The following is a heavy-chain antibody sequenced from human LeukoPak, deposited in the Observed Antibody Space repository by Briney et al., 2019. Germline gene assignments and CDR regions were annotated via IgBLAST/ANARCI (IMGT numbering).Heavy chain of an antibody. CDR1: GYTFTGHY. V-gene: IGHV1-2*02. Sequence: ASVKVSCKASGYTFTGHYVHWLRQAPGQGLEWMAWINPNTSVTNFAQKFQGRVTMTRDTSISTAYMELSRLRSDDTAVYYCARTLVYGSGSYYNFPFDYWGQGTLVTVSS. CDR3: ARTLVYGSGSYYNFPFDY. D-gene: IGHD3-10*01. CDR2: INPNTSVT. J-gene: IGHJ4*02.